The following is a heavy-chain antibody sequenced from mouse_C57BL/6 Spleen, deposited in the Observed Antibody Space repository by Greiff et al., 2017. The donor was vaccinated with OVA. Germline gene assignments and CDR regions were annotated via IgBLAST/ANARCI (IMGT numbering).Heavy chain of an antibody. CDR3: ARDLGDGYLWYFDV. D-gene: IGHD2-3*01. Sequence: EVKVVESEGGLVQPGSSMKLSCTASGFTFSDYYMAWVRQVPEKGLEWVANINYDGSSTYYLDSLKSRFIISRDNAKNILYLQMSSLKSEDTATYYCARDLGDGYLWYFDVWGTGTTVTVSS. V-gene: IGHV5-16*01. J-gene: IGHJ1*03. CDR2: INYDGSST. CDR1: GFTFSDYY.